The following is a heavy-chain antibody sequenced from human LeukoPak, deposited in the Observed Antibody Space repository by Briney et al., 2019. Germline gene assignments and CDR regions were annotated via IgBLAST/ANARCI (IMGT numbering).Heavy chain of an antibody. CDR2: MNPDSGDT. CDR3: ARGLGSYDSSELTWPMISF. V-gene: IGHV1-8*01. Sequence: GASVKVSCKASGYTFTSYEINWVRQATGHGLEWMGWMNPDSGDTAYAQKFQCRITMTRSTSITTASMELSSLRSEDTAVYYCARGLGSYDSSELTWPMISFWGQGTQVTVSS. CDR1: GYTFTSYE. D-gene: IGHD3-22*01. J-gene: IGHJ4*02.